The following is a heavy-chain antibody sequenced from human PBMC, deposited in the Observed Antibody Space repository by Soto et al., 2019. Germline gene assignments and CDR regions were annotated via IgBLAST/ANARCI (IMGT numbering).Heavy chain of an antibody. V-gene: IGHV1-46*03. J-gene: IGHJ4*02. D-gene: IGHD3-16*02. CDR3: ARERGGPTYYDYIWGSYRYTFFDY. Sequence: ASVKVSCKASGYTFTSYYMHWVRQAPGQGLEWMGIINPSGGSTSYAQKFQGRVTMTRDTSTSTVYMELSSLRSEDTAVYYCARERGGPTYYDYIWGSYRYTFFDYWGQGTLVTVSS. CDR2: INPSGGST. CDR1: GYTFTSYY.